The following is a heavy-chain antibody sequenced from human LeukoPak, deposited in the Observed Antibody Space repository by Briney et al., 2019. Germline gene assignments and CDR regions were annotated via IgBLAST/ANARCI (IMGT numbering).Heavy chain of an antibody. Sequence: SETLSLTCTVSGGSISSSSYYWGWIRQPPGKGLEWIGSIYYSGSTYYNPSLKSRVTISVDTSKDQFSLKLSSVTAADTAVYYCASLRKYDYYDSSGYYYLSDYWGQGTLVTVSS. CDR2: IYYSGST. D-gene: IGHD3-22*01. CDR3: ASLRKYDYYDSSGYYYLSDY. V-gene: IGHV4-39*07. CDR1: GGSISSSSYY. J-gene: IGHJ4*02.